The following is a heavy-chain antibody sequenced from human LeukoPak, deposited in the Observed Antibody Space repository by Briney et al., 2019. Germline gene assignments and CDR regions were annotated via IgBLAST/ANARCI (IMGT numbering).Heavy chain of an antibody. V-gene: IGHV1-2*02. D-gene: IGHD5-18*01. J-gene: IGHJ4*02. CDR2: INPNSGGT. CDR1: GYTVTGHY. CDR3: ARDAYSGFSYSYNMDY. Sequence: ASVKVSCKASGYTVTGHYLHWVRQAPGQGFEWMGWINPNSGGTNYAQKFQGRVTMTRDTSINTAYMELSSLTSDNTAMYYCARDAYSGFSYSYNMDYWGQGTLVTVSS.